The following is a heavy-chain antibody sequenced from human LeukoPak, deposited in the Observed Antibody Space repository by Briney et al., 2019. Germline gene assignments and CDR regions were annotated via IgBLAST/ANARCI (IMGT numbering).Heavy chain of an antibody. V-gene: IGHV4-61*05. CDR1: GGLIRSSTYY. J-gene: IGHJ5*01. CDR2: IYYSGST. Sequence: SETLSLTYTLSGGLIRSSTYYWRWIRQPPGKVLEWIGYIYYSGSTNYNPSLKSRLTISVYTSKNQFSLKLTSVTAGDPALYYCARQANWLDSWGQGTLVTVSS. CDR3: ARQANWLDS.